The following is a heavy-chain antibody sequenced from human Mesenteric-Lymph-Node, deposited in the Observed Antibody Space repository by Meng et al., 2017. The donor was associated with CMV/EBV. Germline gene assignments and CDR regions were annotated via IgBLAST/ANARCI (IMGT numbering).Heavy chain of an antibody. J-gene: IGHJ5*02. V-gene: IGHV1-2*02. CDR2: INSNSGGT. CDR1: GYTFTGYY. D-gene: IGHD6-19*01. Sequence: ASVKVSCKASGYTFTGYYMHWVRQAPGQGLEWMGWINSNSGGTNYAQKFQGRVTMTRDTSISTAYMELSRLRSDDTAVYYCARVRRSSGWYVLGWFDPWGQGTLVTVSS. CDR3: ARVRRSSGWYVLGWFDP.